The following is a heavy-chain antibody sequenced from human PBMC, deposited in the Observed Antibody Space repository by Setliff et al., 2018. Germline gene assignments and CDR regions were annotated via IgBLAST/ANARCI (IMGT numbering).Heavy chain of an antibody. Sequence: SETLSLTCTVSGGSISSSSYYWGWIRQPPGKGLEWIGSIYYSGSTYYNPSLKSRVTISVDTSKNRFSLKLSSVTAADTAVYYCARTLYDYDILTGPGYYFDYWGQGTLVTVSS. CDR3: ARTLYDYDILTGPGYYFDY. J-gene: IGHJ4*02. V-gene: IGHV4-39*07. D-gene: IGHD3-9*01. CDR2: IYYSGST. CDR1: GGSISSSSYY.